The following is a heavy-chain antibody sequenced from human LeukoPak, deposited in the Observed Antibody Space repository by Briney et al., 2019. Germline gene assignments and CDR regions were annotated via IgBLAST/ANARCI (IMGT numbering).Heavy chain of an antibody. Sequence: SETLSLTCSVSDDSITIYYWTWIRQPPGKGLEWIGYIYNSGSTNYNPSLKSRVTISVDTSKKQFSLKVSSVTAADTAVYYCARRWRIAAAGDAFDIWGQGTMVTVSS. V-gene: IGHV4-59*01. CDR3: ARRWRIAAAGDAFDI. J-gene: IGHJ3*02. CDR1: DDSITIYY. CDR2: IYNSGST. D-gene: IGHD6-13*01.